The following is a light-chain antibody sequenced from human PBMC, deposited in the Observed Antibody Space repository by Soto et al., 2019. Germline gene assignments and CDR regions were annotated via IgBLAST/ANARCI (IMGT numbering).Light chain of an antibody. V-gene: IGKV4-1*01. CDR1: QSVLYTPNNKNY. CDR3: QQYYSTPPWT. CDR2: WAS. Sequence: DIVMTQSPDSLAVSLGERATINCKSRQSVLYTPNNKNYLAWYQQKPGQPPKLLISWASIRESGVPDRFSGSGSGKDFTLAISNLQAEDVAVYFCQQYYSTPPWTFGQGTKLEIK. J-gene: IGKJ1*01.